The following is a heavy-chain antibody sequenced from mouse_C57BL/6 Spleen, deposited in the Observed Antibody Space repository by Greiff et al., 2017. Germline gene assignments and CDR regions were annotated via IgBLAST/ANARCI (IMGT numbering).Heavy chain of an antibody. CDR2: IDPEDGDT. J-gene: IGHJ1*03. Sequence: VQLKQSGAELVRPGASVKLSCTASGFNIKDYYMHWVKQRPEQGLEWIGRIDPEDGDTEYAPKFQGKATMTADTSSNTAYLQLSSLTSEDTAVYYCTTDGSRDWYFDVWGTGTTVTVAS. CDR3: TTDGSRDWYFDV. CDR1: GFNIKDYY. D-gene: IGHD1-1*01. V-gene: IGHV14-1*01.